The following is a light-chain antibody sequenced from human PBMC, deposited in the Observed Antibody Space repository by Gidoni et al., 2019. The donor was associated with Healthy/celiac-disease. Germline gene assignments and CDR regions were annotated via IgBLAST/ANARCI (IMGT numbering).Light chain of an antibody. Sequence: QSLLTHPPSPSATPGPRVTISCSGSSSNIGSNTVNWYQQRPGRAPKLLIYSNNKRPSGVPDRFSGSKSGTSASLAISGLQSEDEADYYCAAWDDSLNGHVVFGGGTKLTVL. CDR3: AAWDDSLNGHVV. J-gene: IGLJ2*01. V-gene: IGLV1-44*01. CDR2: SNN. CDR1: SSNIGSNT.